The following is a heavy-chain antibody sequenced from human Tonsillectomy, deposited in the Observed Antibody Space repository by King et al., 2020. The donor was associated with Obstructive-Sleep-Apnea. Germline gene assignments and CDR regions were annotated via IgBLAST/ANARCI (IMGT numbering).Heavy chain of an antibody. V-gene: IGHV1-18*01. D-gene: IGHD6-19*01. J-gene: IGHJ3*02. Sequence: QLVQSGAEVKKPGASVKVSCKASGYTFTSYGISWVRQAPGQGLEWMGWISAYNGNTNYAQKLQGRVTMTTDTSTSTAYMELRSLRSDDTAVYYCASQEAVAGKLGARPDAFDIWGQGTMVTVSS. CDR3: ASQEAVAGKLGARPDAFDI. CDR2: ISAYNGNT. CDR1: GYTFTSYG.